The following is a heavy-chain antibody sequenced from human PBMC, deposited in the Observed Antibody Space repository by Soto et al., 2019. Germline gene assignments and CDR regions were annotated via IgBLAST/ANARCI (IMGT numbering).Heavy chain of an antibody. V-gene: IGHV3-23*01. CDR1: GFTSSSYA. CDR3: AKDEDGSLSVGDFDY. CDR2: ISGSGGST. J-gene: IGHJ4*02. D-gene: IGHD6-6*01. Sequence: EVQLLESGGGLVQPGGSLRLSCAASGFTSSSYAMSWVRQAPGKGLEWVSAISGSGGSTYYADSVRGRFTMSRDNSQNTLYLQMNSLRAEDTAVYYCAKDEDGSLSVGDFDYWGQGTLVTVSS.